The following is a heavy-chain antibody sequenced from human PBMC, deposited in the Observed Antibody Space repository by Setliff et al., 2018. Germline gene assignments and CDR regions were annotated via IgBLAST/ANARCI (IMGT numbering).Heavy chain of an antibody. Sequence: ASVKVSCKASDYTFTDYGIYWVRQAPGQGLEWMGWISAYNGRTNYAEKFHARVTMTTDTATSTAYMELRSLKSDDTAVYYCAKGAVAGTNWFDPWGQGTLVTVSS. V-gene: IGHV1-18*01. CDR1: DYTFTDYG. J-gene: IGHJ5*02. CDR2: ISAYNGRT. CDR3: AKGAVAGTNWFDP. D-gene: IGHD6-19*01.